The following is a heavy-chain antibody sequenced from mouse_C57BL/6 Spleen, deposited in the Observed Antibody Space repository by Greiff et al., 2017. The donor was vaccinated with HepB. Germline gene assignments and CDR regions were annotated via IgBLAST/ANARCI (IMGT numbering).Heavy chain of an antibody. Sequence: EVQLQQSGPELVKPGASVKISCKASGYSFTGYYMNWVKQSPEKSLEWIGEINPSTGGTTYNQKFKAKATLTVDKSSSTAYMQLKSLTSEDSAVYYCARGLRLRAPAAMDYWGQGTSVTVSS. J-gene: IGHJ4*01. V-gene: IGHV1-42*01. CDR1: GYSFTGYY. CDR3: ARGLRLRAPAAMDY. D-gene: IGHD3-2*02. CDR2: INPSTGGT.